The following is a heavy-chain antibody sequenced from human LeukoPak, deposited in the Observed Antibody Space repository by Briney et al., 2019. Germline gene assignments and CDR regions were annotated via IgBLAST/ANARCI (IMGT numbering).Heavy chain of an antibody. Sequence: SETLSLTCTVSGDSISSRRYYWCWIRQPPGKGLEWIGSIYYSGSTYYNPSLKSRVTISVDTSKNQFSLKLSSVTAADTAVYYCASTVGTAMVNYWGQGTLVTVSS. V-gene: IGHV4-39*01. CDR3: ASTVGTAMVNY. CDR2: IYYSGST. D-gene: IGHD5-18*01. CDR1: GDSISSRRYY. J-gene: IGHJ4*02.